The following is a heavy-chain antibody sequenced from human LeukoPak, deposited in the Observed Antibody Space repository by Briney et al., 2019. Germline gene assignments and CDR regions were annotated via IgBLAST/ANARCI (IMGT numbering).Heavy chain of an antibody. Sequence: SETLSLTCTVSGGPISTYYWSWIRQSPGKELEWIGYIYYTGSTSYNPSLKSRVAISVDTSKNQFSLKLSPVTAADTAVYYCARATSWSYYYMDVWAKGTTVTVSS. CDR2: IYYTGST. J-gene: IGHJ6*03. CDR3: ARATSWSYYYMDV. CDR1: GGPISTYY. V-gene: IGHV4-59*01.